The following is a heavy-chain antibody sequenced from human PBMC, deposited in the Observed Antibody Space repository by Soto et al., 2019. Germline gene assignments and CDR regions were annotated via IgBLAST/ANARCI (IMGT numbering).Heavy chain of an antibody. V-gene: IGHV2-5*02. CDR1: GFSLSTSGVG. J-gene: IGHJ1*01. CDR3: AHRAITMVRGVIILEYFQH. D-gene: IGHD3-10*01. CDR2: IYWDDDK. Sequence: SGPTLVNPTQTLTLTCTFSGFSLSTSGVGVGWIRQPPGKALEWLALIYWDDDKRYSPSLKSRLTITKDTSKNQVVLTMTNMDLADTATYYCAHRAITMVRGVIILEYFQHWGQGTLVTVSS.